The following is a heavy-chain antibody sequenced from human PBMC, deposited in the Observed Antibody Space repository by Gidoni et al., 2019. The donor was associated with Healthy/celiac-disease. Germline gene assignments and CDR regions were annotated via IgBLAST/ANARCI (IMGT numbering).Heavy chain of an antibody. D-gene: IGHD6-13*01. CDR2: KWYDGSNK. V-gene: IGHV3-33*01. J-gene: IGHJ4*02. Sequence: VRPAPGKGLEWVAVKWYDGSNKYSADSVKGRFTISRDNSKNTLYLQMNSLRAEDTAVYYCARAGYSSSWYPFDYWGQGTLVTVSS. CDR3: ARAGYSSSWYPFDY.